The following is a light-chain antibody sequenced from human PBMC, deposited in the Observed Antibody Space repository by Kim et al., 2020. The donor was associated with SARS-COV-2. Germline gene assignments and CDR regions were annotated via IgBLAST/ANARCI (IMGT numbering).Light chain of an antibody. Sequence: VTISCSGSSSHIGSNTVNWYQQLPGTAPKLLIYSNNQRPSGVPDRFSGSKSGTSASLAISGLQSEDEADYYCAAWDDSLNGPYYVFGTGTKVTVL. V-gene: IGLV1-44*01. CDR1: SSHIGSNT. CDR3: AAWDDSLNGPYYV. J-gene: IGLJ1*01. CDR2: SNN.